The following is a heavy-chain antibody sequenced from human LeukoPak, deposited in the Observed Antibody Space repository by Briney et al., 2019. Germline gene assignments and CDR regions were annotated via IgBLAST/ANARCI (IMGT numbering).Heavy chain of an antibody. J-gene: IGHJ4*02. CDR3: ASTHIAVAGPFDY. Sequence: GGSLRLSCAASGFTFSDYAMHWVRQAPGQGLEWVAVISYDGSNKFYADSVKGRFAISRDNSKNTLYVQMNSLRAEDTAVYYCASTHIAVAGPFDYWGRGTLVTVSS. V-gene: IGHV3-30*09. CDR2: ISYDGSNK. CDR1: GFTFSDYA. D-gene: IGHD6-19*01.